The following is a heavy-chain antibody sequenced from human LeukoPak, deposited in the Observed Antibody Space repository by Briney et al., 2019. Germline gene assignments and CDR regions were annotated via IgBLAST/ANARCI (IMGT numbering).Heavy chain of an antibody. Sequence: PSETLSLTCTVYGGSISSYYWSWIRQPPGKGLEWIGYIYYSGGTNYNPSLKSRVTISVDTSKNQFSLKLSSVTAADTAVYYCARESAGGPIDYWGQGTLVTVSS. V-gene: IGHV4-59*01. J-gene: IGHJ4*02. CDR1: GGSISSYY. CDR2: IYYSGGT. D-gene: IGHD2-15*01. CDR3: ARESAGGPIDY.